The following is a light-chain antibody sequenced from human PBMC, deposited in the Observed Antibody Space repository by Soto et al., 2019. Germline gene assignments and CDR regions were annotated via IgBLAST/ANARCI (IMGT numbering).Light chain of an antibody. J-gene: IGKJ4*01. CDR2: DAS. CDR1: QSISSW. Sequence: DIQMTQSPSTLSAALGDTVTITCRASQSISSWLAWYQQKPGKAPTLLIYDASSLESGVPSRFSGSGFGTEFTLTISSLQPDDFATHYCQRYDSSSLAFGGGTTVEIK. CDR3: QRYDSSSLA. V-gene: IGKV1-5*01.